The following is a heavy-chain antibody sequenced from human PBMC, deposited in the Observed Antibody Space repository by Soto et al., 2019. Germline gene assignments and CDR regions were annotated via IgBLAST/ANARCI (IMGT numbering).Heavy chain of an antibody. J-gene: IGHJ4*02. CDR1: GFTFSDYY. CDR3: AVTLNWNFRTPRFDY. D-gene: IGHD1-7*01. Sequence: GGSLRLSCAASGFTFSDYYMSWIRQAPGKGLEWVSSISSSSSYIYYADSVKGRFTISRDNAKNSLYLQMNSLRAEDTAVYYCAVTLNWNFRTPRFDYWGQGTLVTVSS. CDR2: ISSSSSYI. V-gene: IGHV3-11*06.